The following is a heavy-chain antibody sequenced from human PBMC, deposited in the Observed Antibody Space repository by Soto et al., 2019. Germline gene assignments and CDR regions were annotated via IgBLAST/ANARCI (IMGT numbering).Heavy chain of an antibody. J-gene: IGHJ4*02. D-gene: IGHD3-16*01. CDR1: GFTFSSYA. CDR3: ASLYGYVWGSFIDY. V-gene: IGHV3-30-3*02. CDR2: ISYDGSNK. Sequence: GGSLRLSCAASGFTFSSYAMHWVRQAPGKGLEWVAVISYDGSNKYYADSVKGRFTISRDNSKNTLYLQMNSLRAEDTAVYYCASLYGYVWGSFIDYWGQGTLVTVSS.